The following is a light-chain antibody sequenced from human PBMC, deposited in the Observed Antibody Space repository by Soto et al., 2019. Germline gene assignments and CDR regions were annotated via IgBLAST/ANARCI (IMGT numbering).Light chain of an antibody. CDR1: QGIGVR. J-gene: IGKJ1*01. Sequence: IQMTQSPSSLSSSIGYRVAVTCRASQGIGVRLAWFQQKPGKAPQYLIQSASILQSGVPSRFSGSGSGTESILTINSLQPEDVAIYYCLQVNSFPRTFGQGTKVDIK. V-gene: IGKV1-12*01. CDR2: SAS. CDR3: LQVNSFPRT.